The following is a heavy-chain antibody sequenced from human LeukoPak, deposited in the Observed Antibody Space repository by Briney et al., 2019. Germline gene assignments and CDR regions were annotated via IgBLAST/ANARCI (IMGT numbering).Heavy chain of an antibody. V-gene: IGHV3-23*01. CDR3: AKGSLGSWYYFDY. D-gene: IGHD6-13*01. CDR2: FSRSGPDT. J-gene: IGHJ4*02. Sequence: GGSLRLSCAASGFTFSNYAMIWVRQAPGKGPEWVSTFSRSGPDTYYADSVKGRFTIFRDNSKNTLYLQMNSLRAEDTAVYYCAKGSLGSWYYFDYWGQGTLVTVSS. CDR1: GFTFSNYA.